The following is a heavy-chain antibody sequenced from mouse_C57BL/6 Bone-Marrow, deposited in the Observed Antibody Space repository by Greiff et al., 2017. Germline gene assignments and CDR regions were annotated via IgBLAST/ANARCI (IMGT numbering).Heavy chain of an antibody. CDR2: ISNGGGST. CDR3: ARHDNFYFDV. V-gene: IGHV5-12*01. J-gene: IGHJ1*03. Sequence: EVMLVESGGGLVQPGGSLKLSCAASGFTFSDYYMYWVRQTPEKRLEWVAYISNGGGSTYYPDTVKGRFTISRDNAKNTLYLQMSRLKSEDTAMYDCARHDNFYFDVWGTGTTVTVSS. D-gene: IGHD1-3*01. CDR1: GFTFSDYY.